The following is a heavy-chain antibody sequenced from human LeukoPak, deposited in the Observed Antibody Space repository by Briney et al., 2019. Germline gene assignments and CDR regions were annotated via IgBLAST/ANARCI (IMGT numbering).Heavy chain of an antibody. D-gene: IGHD6-13*01. J-gene: IGHJ4*02. CDR2: IKEDGSEK. Sequence: PGGSLRLSCAASGFTFSSYWMSWVRQAPGKGLEWVANIKEDGSEKYYVDSVKGRFIVSRDNAKNSLYLQMNSLRAEDTAVYYCARDWYRDDPTFDYWGQGTLVTVSS. CDR1: GFTFSSYW. V-gene: IGHV3-7*01. CDR3: ARDWYRDDPTFDY.